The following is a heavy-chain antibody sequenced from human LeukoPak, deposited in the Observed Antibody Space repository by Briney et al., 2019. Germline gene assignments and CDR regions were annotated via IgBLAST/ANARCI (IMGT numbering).Heavy chain of an antibody. CDR1: GFTFSDYY. CDR2: ISSDGTII. J-gene: IGHJ6*02. CDR3: VRERLYYDIWGVDYYSMDV. D-gene: IGHD3-9*01. Sequence: GGSLRLSCAASGFTFSDYYMAWIRQAPGKGLEWVSYISSDGTIIYYPDSVKGRFTISRDNAKKFLYLQMNSLRAEDTAVYYCVRERLYYDIWGVDYYSMDVWGQGTTVTVSS. V-gene: IGHV3-11*01.